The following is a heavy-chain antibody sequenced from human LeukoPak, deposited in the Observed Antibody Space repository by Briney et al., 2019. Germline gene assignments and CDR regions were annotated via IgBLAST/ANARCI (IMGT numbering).Heavy chain of an antibody. CDR1: GGSISSSSYY. J-gene: IGHJ5*02. CDR2: IYYSGST. D-gene: IGHD1-26*01. CDR3: ARHEYSGSYYGLSWFDP. Sequence: SETLSLACTVSGGSISSSSYYWGWIRQPPGKGLEWIGSIYYSGSTYYNPSLKSRVTISVDTSKNQLSLKLSSLTAADTAVYYCARHEYSGSYYGLSWFDPWGQGTLVTVSS. V-gene: IGHV4-39*01.